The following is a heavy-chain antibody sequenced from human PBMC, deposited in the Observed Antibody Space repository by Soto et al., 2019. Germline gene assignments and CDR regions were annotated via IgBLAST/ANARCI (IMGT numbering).Heavy chain of an antibody. Sequence: QVPLQESGPRLVRPSGTLSLTCNVSRGSITTANWWNWVRQPPGRGLEWIGEIYHSGSTNYNLSLKSRVTLSVDKSKNQFSLTLSSVTAADTAIYYCAGRGGGVVLAATTPFDYWGQGILVTVSS. J-gene: IGHJ4*02. CDR3: AGRGGGVVLAATTPFDY. V-gene: IGHV4-4*02. CDR1: RGSITTANW. CDR2: IYHSGST. D-gene: IGHD2-15*01.